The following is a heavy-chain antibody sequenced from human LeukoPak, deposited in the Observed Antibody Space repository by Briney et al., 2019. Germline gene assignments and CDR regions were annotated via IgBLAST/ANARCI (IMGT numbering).Heavy chain of an antibody. D-gene: IGHD1-26*01. CDR3: ARAGGSYAPPERL. CDR1: GYTFTSYD. Sequence: GASVKVSCKASGYTFTSYDINWVRQATGQGLEWMGWMNPNSGNTGYAQKFQGRVTITRDTSTSTAYMELRSLRSDDTAVYYCARAGGSYAPPERLWGQGTLVTVSS. V-gene: IGHV1-8*03. J-gene: IGHJ4*02. CDR2: MNPNSGNT.